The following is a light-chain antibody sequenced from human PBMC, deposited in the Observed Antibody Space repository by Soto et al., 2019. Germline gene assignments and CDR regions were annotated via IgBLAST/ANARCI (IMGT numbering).Light chain of an antibody. J-gene: IGKJ2*01. CDR3: QQYYASPLT. Sequence: DIQMTQSPSSLSASVGDRAIITCRASQTVRNWLAWFQQKPGEAPKLLIYKASRLESGVPSRFNGSGYGTDFTLTITNLVPGDSATYFCQQYYASPLTFGQGTKLEIK. V-gene: IGKV1-5*03. CDR2: KAS. CDR1: QTVRNW.